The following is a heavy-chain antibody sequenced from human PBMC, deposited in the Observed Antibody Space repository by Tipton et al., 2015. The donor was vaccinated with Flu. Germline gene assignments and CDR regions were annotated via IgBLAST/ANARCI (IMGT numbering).Heavy chain of an antibody. CDR1: GFTFSHNG. Sequence: SLRLSCAASGFTFSHNGMHWVRQAPGKGLEWVAMIWHDGSAKYYADSVRGRFTISRDNSKDTLNLQMNSLRAEDTAVYYCANGPGVDGFWGQGTLVTVSS. J-gene: IGHJ4*02. CDR3: ANGPGVDGF. V-gene: IGHV3-33*06. CDR2: IWHDGSAK. D-gene: IGHD5-24*01.